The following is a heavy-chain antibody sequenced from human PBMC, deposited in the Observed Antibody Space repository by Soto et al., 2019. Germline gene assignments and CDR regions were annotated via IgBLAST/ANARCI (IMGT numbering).Heavy chain of an antibody. CDR2: IYYSGST. D-gene: IGHD3-10*01. CDR3: ARAPMVRGVPTTYNYX. Sequence: NPSETLSLTCTVSGGSISSGDYYWSWIRQPPGKGLEWIGYIYYSGSTYYNPSLKSRVTISVDTSKNQFSLKLSSVTAADTAVYYCARAPMVRGVPTTYNYXWGQGTLVTVSX. CDR1: GGSISSGDYY. J-gene: IGHJ4*02. V-gene: IGHV4-30-4*01.